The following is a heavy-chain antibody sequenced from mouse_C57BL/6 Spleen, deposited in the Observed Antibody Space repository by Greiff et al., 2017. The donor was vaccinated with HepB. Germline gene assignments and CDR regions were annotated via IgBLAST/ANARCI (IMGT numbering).Heavy chain of an antibody. D-gene: IGHD4-1*01. CDR3: ARELKLADYAMDY. CDR1: GYAFSSYW. Sequence: VQLQQSGAELVKPGASVKISCKASGYAFSSYWMNWVKQRPGKGLEWIGQIYPGDGDTNYKGKFKGKATLTADKSSSTAYMQISSLTPEDSAVYFCARELKLADYAMDYWGQGTSVTVSS. V-gene: IGHV1-80*01. J-gene: IGHJ4*01. CDR2: IYPGDGDT.